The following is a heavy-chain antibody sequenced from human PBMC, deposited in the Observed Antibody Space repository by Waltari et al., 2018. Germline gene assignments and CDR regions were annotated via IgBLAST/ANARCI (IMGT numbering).Heavy chain of an antibody. J-gene: IGHJ4*02. CDR3: ARIRTSGTFDF. CDR2: IDGDDDK. Sequence: QITLKESGPVLVKPTQTLTLTCTFSGFSLSTSAMRVGWIRQPPGKALEWLARIDGDDDKFYSTSLKTRLTVSKDTSKNQVVLTMTNMDSVDTATYYCARIRTSGTFDFLGQGTLVTVSS. CDR1: GFSLSTSAMR. D-gene: IGHD1-26*01. V-gene: IGHV2-70*04.